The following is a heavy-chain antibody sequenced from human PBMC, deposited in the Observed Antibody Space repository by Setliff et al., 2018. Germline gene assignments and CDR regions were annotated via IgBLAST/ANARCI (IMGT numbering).Heavy chain of an antibody. J-gene: IGHJ6*03. CDR1: GFSFSTFG. CDR3: AREGRRYYDSSGYYYDPYYYYYMDV. CDR2: IIPMFGTP. V-gene: IGHV1-18*01. Sequence: GASVKVSCKTSGFSFSTFGFSWVRQAPGQGLEWMGGIIPMFGTPAYTQKFQGRVTMTTDTSTSTAYMELGSLRSDDTAVYYCAREGRRYYDSSGYYYDPYYYYYMDVWGKGTTVTVSS. D-gene: IGHD3-22*01.